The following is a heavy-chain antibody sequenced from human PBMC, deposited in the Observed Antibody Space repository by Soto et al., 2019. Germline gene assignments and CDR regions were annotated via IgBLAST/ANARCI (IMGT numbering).Heavy chain of an antibody. D-gene: IGHD4-17*01. CDR3: ARQDAPVTFQTDAFDI. J-gene: IGHJ3*02. CDR1: GYSFTSYW. V-gene: IGHV5-10-1*01. Sequence: PGESLKISCKGSGYSFTSYWISWVRQMPGKGLEWMGRIDPSDSYTNYSPSFQGHVTISADKSISTAYLQWSSLKASDTAMYYCARQDAPVTFQTDAFDIWGQGTMVTVSS. CDR2: IDPSDSYT.